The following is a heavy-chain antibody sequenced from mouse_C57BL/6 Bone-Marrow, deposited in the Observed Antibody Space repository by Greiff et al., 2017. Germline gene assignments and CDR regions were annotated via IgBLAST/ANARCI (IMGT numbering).Heavy chain of an antibody. D-gene: IGHD2-5*01. Sequence: QVQLQQSGAELVKPGASVKLSCTASGYTFTEYTIHWVKQRSGQGLEWIGWFYPGSGSIKYNEKFKDKATFTADKSSSTVYMELSRLTSEDSAVYFCARHGFLYYSNYEREMDYWGQGTSVTVSS. CDR2: FYPGSGSI. CDR1: GYTFTEYT. V-gene: IGHV1-62-2*01. J-gene: IGHJ4*01. CDR3: ARHGFLYYSNYEREMDY.